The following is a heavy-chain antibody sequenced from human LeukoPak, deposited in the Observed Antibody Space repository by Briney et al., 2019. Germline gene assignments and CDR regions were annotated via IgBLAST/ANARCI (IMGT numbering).Heavy chain of an antibody. V-gene: IGHV3-7*01. CDR1: GFTFRTYW. J-gene: IGHJ3*02. CDR3: ARRQGRRGIVGPTILKGAFDI. CDR2: IKQDGNEK. D-gene: IGHD1-26*01. Sequence: GGSLRLSCAASGFTFRTYWMSWVRQAPGKGLEWVANIKQDGNEKYYVDSVKGRFTISRDNSKNSLDLQMNSLRAEDTAVYYCARRQGRRGIVGPTILKGAFDIWGQGTKVTVSS.